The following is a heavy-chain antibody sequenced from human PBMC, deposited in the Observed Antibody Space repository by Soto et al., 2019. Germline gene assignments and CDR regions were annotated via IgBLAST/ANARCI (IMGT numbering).Heavy chain of an antibody. CDR1: GGSISSSSYY. D-gene: IGHD6-19*01. V-gene: IGHV4-39*07. CDR3: ARDRYSSGWYYYGMDV. J-gene: IGHJ6*02. Sequence: PSETLSLTCTVSGGSISSSSYYWGWIRQPPGKGLEWIGSIYYSGSTNYNPSLKSRVTVSVDTSKNQFSLKLSSVTAADTAVYYCARDRYSSGWYYYGMDVWGQGTTVTVSS. CDR2: IYYSGST.